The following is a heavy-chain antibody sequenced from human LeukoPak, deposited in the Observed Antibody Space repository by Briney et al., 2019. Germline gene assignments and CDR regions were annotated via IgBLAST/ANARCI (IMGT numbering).Heavy chain of an antibody. Sequence: RASVKVSCKASGYTFSSYGVRWVRQAPGQGLEWMGWISAYNGNTNYAQKFQGRVTMTTDTSTSTAYMELRSLRSDDTAVFYCARAPYSGRYNVEVHWGQGTLVTVSS. CDR2: ISAYNGNT. D-gene: IGHD1-26*01. V-gene: IGHV1-18*01. CDR1: GYTFSSYG. J-gene: IGHJ4*02. CDR3: ARAPYSGRYNVEVH.